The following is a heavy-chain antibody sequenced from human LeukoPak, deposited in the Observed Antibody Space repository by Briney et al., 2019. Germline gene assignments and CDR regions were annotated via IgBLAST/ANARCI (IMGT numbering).Heavy chain of an antibody. CDR1: GGSMSNYW. CDR3: ARRLCSSLTCNIGPSGNWLDP. J-gene: IGHJ5*02. V-gene: IGHV4-59*08. CDR2: IYYDGST. Sequence: KPSETLSLTCTVSGGSMSNYWWNWIRQPPGKGLEWIGYIYYDGSTYYNPALNSRVTISIDTSKNQFSLKLNSVTAADTAVYYCARRLCSSLTCNIGPSGNWLDPWGQGTLVIVSS. D-gene: IGHD2-2*02.